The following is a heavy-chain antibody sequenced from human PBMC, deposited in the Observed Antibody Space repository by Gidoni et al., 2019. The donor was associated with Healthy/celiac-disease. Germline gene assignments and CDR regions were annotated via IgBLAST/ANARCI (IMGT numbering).Heavy chain of an antibody. J-gene: IGHJ4*02. CDR3: ARARQQLVLYFDY. V-gene: IGHV4-59*01. D-gene: IGHD6-13*01. CDR2: YGGST. Sequence: YGGSTNYNPSLKSRVTISVDTSKNQFSLKLSSVTAADTAVYYCARARQQLVLYFDYWGQGTLVTVSS.